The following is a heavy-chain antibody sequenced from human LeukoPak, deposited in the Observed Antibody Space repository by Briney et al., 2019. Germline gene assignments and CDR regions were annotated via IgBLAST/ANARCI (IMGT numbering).Heavy chain of an antibody. J-gene: IGHJ4*02. Sequence: GGSLRLSCSASGLTFSSYAMHWVRQAPGKGLEYVSVISSNGGSTYYADSVKGRFTISRDNSKNTLYLQMSSLRPEDTAVYYCVKDFRPYDILTGYPDYWGQGTLVTVSS. CDR3: VKDFRPYDILTGYPDY. CDR1: GLTFSSYA. D-gene: IGHD3-9*01. CDR2: ISSNGGST. V-gene: IGHV3-64D*06.